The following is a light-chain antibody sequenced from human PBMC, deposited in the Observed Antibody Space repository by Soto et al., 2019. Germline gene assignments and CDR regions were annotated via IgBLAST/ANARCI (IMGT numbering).Light chain of an antibody. CDR2: KAS. J-gene: IGKJ1*01. V-gene: IGKV1-5*03. CDR3: QHYNSYSEA. Sequence: DIQLTQSPSPLSGSVGDRVTITCRASQTISSWLAWYQQKPGKAPKLLIYKASTLKSGVPSRFSGSGSGTEITLTISSLQPDDFATYYCQHYNSYSEAFGQGTKVDIK. CDR1: QTISSW.